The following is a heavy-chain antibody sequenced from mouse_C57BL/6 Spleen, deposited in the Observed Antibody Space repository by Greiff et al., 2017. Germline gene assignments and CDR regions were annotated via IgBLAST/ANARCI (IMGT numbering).Heavy chain of an antibody. Sequence: VQLQQSGPELVKPGASVKISCKASGYSFTGYYMNWVKQSPEKSLEWIGEINPSTGGTTYNQKFKAKATLTVDKSSSTAYMQLKSLTSEDSAVYYCARSEVGPYYFDYWGQGTTLTVSS. J-gene: IGHJ2*01. D-gene: IGHD4-1*01. CDR3: ARSEVGPYYFDY. CDR2: INPSTGGT. CDR1: GYSFTGYY. V-gene: IGHV1-42*01.